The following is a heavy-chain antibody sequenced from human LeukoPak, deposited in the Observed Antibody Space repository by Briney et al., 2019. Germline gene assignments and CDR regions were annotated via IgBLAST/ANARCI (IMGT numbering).Heavy chain of an antibody. J-gene: IGHJ6*04. V-gene: IGHV3-15*01. CDR1: GFTFSNAW. CDR3: TTGDGSGSRGMDV. Sequence: KPGGSLRLSCAASGFTFSNAWMSWVRQAPGKGLEWAGRIKSKADGGTTDYAAPVKGRFTISRDDSKNTLYLQMNSLKIEDTAVYYCTTGDGSGSRGMDVWGKGTTVTVSS. CDR2: IKSKADGGTT. D-gene: IGHD3-10*01.